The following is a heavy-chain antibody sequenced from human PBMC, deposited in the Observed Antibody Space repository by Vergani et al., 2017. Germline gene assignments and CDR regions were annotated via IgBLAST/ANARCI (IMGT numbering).Heavy chain of an antibody. V-gene: IGHV3-23*01. Sequence: EVQLLESGGGLVQPGGSLRLSCAASGCTFSSYAMSGVRQAPGEGLECVSAISGSGGSTYYADYVKGRLTISRDNSKNTLYLQMNSLRADDTAVYYCAKVYGDVDYWGQGTLVTVSS. D-gene: IGHD4-17*01. CDR1: GCTFSSYA. CDR2: ISGSGGST. CDR3: AKVYGDVDY. J-gene: IGHJ4*02.